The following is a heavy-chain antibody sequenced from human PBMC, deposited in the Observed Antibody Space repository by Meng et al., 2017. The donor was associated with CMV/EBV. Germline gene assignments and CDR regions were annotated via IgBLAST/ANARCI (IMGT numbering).Heavy chain of an antibody. CDR2: IYYSGST. CDR3: ARGGSSSSETFDY. V-gene: IGHV4-59*01. CDR1: GGSISSYY. Sequence: GSLRLSCTVSGGSISSYYWSWIRQPPGKGLEWIGYIYYSGSTNYNPSLKSRVTISVDTSKNQFSLKLSSVTAADTAVYYSARGGSSSSETFDYWGQGTLVTVSS. D-gene: IGHD6-6*01. J-gene: IGHJ4*02.